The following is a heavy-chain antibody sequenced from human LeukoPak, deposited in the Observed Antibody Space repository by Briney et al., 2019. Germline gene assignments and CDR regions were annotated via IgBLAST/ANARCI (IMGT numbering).Heavy chain of an antibody. J-gene: IGHJ6*03. CDR3: ARGSWVVPASYMDV. D-gene: IGHD2-2*01. Sequence: PGGSLRLSCAASGFTFSSHAMHWVRQAPGKGLEWVAVISYDGSNKYYADSVKGRFTISRDNSKNTLYLQMNSLRAEDTAVYYCARGSWVVPASYMDVWGKGTTVTVSS. V-gene: IGHV3-30-3*01. CDR2: ISYDGSNK. CDR1: GFTFSSHA.